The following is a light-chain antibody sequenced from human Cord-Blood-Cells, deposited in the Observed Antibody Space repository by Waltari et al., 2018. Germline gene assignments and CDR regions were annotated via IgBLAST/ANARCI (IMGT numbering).Light chain of an antibody. CDR1: QSISSY. CDR3: QQSYSTPPS. Sequence: DIQMTQSPSSLSASVGERVTITCRASQSISSYLNWDQQTPGKAPKLLIYAASSLQSGVPSRFSGSGSGTDFTLTISSLQPEDFATYYCQQSYSTPPSFGQGTKLESK. V-gene: IGKV1-39*01. J-gene: IGKJ2*03. CDR2: AAS.